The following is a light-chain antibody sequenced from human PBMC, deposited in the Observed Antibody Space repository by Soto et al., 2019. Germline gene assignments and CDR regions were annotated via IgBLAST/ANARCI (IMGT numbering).Light chain of an antibody. CDR1: LSIRTF. CDR2: HAS. J-gene: IGKJ1*01. Sequence: EIRLTQSPGTLSLSPGERVTLSCRASLSIRTFIAWYQQKPGRAPRLLIYHASRRATGIPERFSGSGSGTIFIFTISRLEPEDFAVYYCQQYGDSPTFGQGTKVDIK. CDR3: QQYGDSPT. V-gene: IGKV3-20*01.